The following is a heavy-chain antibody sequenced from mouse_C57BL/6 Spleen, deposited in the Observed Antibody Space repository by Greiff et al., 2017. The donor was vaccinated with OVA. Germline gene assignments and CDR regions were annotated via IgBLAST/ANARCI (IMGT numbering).Heavy chain of an antibody. V-gene: IGHV14-2*01. CDR1: GFNIKDYY. Sequence: EVKLVESGAELVKPGASVKLSCTASGFNIKDYYMHWVKQRTEQGLEWIGRIDPEDGETKSAPKFQGKATITADTSSNTAYLQLSSLTSSDTAVYYCARSGYDSPWFAYWGQGTLVTVSA. CDR3: ARSGYDSPWFAY. D-gene: IGHD2-14*01. CDR2: IDPEDGET. J-gene: IGHJ3*01.